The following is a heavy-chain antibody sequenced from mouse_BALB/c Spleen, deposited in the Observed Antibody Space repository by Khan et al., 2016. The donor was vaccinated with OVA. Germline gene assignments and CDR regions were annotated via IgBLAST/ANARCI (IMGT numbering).Heavy chain of an antibody. J-gene: IGHJ3*01. D-gene: IGHD1-1*01. V-gene: IGHV9-1*02. CDR3: ASGPNYYESWFAY. Sequence: QIQLVQSGPELKKPGETVKISCKASGYTFTNYGMNWVKQAPGKGLKWRGWINTYTGEPTYADDFKGRFAFSLETSATTAYLQINNLKNEDMATYSSASGPNYYESWFAYWGQGTLVTVSA. CDR1: GYTFTNYG. CDR2: INTYTGEP.